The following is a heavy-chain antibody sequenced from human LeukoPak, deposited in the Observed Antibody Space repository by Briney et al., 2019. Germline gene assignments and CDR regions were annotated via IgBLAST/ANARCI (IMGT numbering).Heavy chain of an antibody. J-gene: IGHJ1*01. V-gene: IGHV1-46*01. CDR1: GYTFTSYY. Sequence: ASVTVSCKASGYTFTSYYMHWVRQAPGQGLEWMGIINPSGGSTIYAQKFQGRVTITRDTSTSTVYMELRSLRSEDTAVYYCATRTHGRYQLLYRSFSEYFQHWGQGTLVTVSS. CDR2: INPSGGST. D-gene: IGHD2-2*02. CDR3: ATRTHGRYQLLYRSFSEYFQH.